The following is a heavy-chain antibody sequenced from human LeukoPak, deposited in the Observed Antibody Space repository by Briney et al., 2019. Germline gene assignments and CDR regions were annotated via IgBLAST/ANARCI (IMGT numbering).Heavy chain of an antibody. V-gene: IGHV4-59*01. Sequence: SETLSLTCTVSGGSISPYYWSWIRQTPGKGLEWIGYILYSGTTTNYNPPLKSRVTISVDTSKNQFSLKLSSVTAADTAVYYCARVGDWNDLVYWGQGTLVTVSS. D-gene: IGHD1-1*01. CDR2: ILYSGTTT. CDR1: GGSISPYY. J-gene: IGHJ4*02. CDR3: ARVGDWNDLVY.